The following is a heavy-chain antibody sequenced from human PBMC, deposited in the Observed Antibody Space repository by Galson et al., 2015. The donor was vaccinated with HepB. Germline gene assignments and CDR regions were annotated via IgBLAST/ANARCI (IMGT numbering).Heavy chain of an antibody. V-gene: IGHV1-69*13. CDR2: IIPIFGTA. Sequence: SVKVSCKASGGTFSSYAISWVRQAPGQGLEWMGGIIPIFGTANYAQKFQGRVTITADESTSTAYMELSSLRSEDTAVYYCAIERSRYFDWSNFDYWGQGTLVTVSS. CDR3: AIERSRYFDWSNFDY. CDR1: GGTFSSYA. D-gene: IGHD3-9*01. J-gene: IGHJ4*02.